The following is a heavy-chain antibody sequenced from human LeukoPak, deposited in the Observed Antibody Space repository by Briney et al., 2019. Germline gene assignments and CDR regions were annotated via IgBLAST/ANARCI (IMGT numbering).Heavy chain of an antibody. V-gene: IGHV3-48*01. J-gene: IGHJ3*02. CDR1: GFTFSSYS. D-gene: IGHD3-9*01. CDR2: ISSSSSTI. Sequence: PGGSLRLSCAASGFTFSSYSMNWVRQAPGEGLEWVSYISSSSSTIYYADSVKGRFTISRDNAKNSLYLQMNSLRAEDTAVYYCARDSPIYYDILTGSKPDAFDIWGQGTMVTVSS. CDR3: ARDSPIYYDILTGSKPDAFDI.